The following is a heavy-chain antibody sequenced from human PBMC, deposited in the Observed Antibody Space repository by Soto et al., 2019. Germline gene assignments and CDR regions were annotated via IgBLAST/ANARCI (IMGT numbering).Heavy chain of an antibody. J-gene: IGHJ6*03. CDR1: GDGFSSNRAV. V-gene: IGHV6-1*01. Sequence: SQTLSLTCAISGDGFSSNRAVWNGVRQTPSRGLEWLGRTYYKSKWYYNSAVSVKSRITINPDTSKNQFSLQLNSVTPEDTAVYYCSRGSWDDVSGHYYMDVWGKGTTVTVSS. D-gene: IGHD3-3*01. CDR3: SRGSWDDVSGHYYMDV. CDR2: TYYKSKWYY.